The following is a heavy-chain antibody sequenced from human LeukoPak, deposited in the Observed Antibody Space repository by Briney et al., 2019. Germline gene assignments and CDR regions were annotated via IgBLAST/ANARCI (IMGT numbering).Heavy chain of an antibody. V-gene: IGHV4-34*01. J-gene: IGHJ4*02. CDR3: ASLNRYYYDSRLFDY. Sequence: SETLSLTCAVYGGSFSGYYWSWIRQPPGKGLEWIGGINHSGSTNYNPSLKSRVTISVDTSKNQFSLKLSSVTAADTAVYYCASLNRYYYDSRLFDYWGQGTLVTVSS. D-gene: IGHD3-22*01. CDR2: INHSGST. CDR1: GGSFSGYY.